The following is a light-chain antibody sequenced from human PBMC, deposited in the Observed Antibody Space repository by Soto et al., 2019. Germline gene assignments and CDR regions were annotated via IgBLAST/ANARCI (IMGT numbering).Light chain of an antibody. CDR3: QQYNSYSGT. CDR2: DAS. CDR1: QSISSW. V-gene: IGKV1-5*01. J-gene: IGKJ1*01. Sequence: DLQMTQSPSTLSASVGDRVTITCRASQSISSWLAWYQQKPGKAPKLLIYDASSLESGVPSRFSDIGSGTEFTLTISSLQPDDFATYYCQQYNSYSGTFGQGTKVEIK.